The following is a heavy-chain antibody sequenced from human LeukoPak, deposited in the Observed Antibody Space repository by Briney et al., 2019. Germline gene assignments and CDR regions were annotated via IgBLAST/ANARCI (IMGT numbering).Heavy chain of an antibody. CDR1: GFTFSSYA. Sequence: AGGSLRLSCAASGFTFSSYAMSWVRRAPGKGLEWVSAISGSGGSTYYADSVKGRFTISRDNSKNTLYLQMNSLRAEDTAVYYCAKDVAYYDSSGYYGEWDYWGQGTLVTVSS. V-gene: IGHV3-23*01. CDR2: ISGSGGST. CDR3: AKDVAYYDSSGYYGEWDY. J-gene: IGHJ4*02. D-gene: IGHD3-22*01.